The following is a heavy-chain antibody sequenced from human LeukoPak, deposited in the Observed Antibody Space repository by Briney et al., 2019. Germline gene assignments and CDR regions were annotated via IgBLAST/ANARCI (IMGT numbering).Heavy chain of an antibody. V-gene: IGHV1-2*02. D-gene: IGHD6-13*01. CDR1: GYTFTGYY. J-gene: IGHJ5*02. CDR3: ARDRDWGSSSWSPPPLDP. Sequence: ASVKVSCKASGYTFTGYYMHWVRQAPGQGLEWMGWINPNSGGTNYAQKFQGRVTMTRDTSISTAYMELSRLRSHDTAVYYCARDRDWGSSSWSPPPLDPWGQGTLVTVSS. CDR2: INPNSGGT.